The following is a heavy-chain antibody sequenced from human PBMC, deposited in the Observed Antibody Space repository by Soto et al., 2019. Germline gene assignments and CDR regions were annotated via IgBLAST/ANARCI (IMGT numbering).Heavy chain of an antibody. J-gene: IGHJ6*02. Sequence: GGSLRLSCAASRFAFSNYAMTWVRQAPGKGLEWVSAISGSGRATYYADPVKGRFTISRDNSKNTLYLQMNSLRAEDTAVYYCAKDPSVQIPGAYYYYYGMDVWGQGTTVTVSS. CDR3: AKDPSVQIPGAYYYYYGMDV. D-gene: IGHD3-10*01. V-gene: IGHV3-23*01. CDR2: ISGSGRAT. CDR1: RFAFSNYA.